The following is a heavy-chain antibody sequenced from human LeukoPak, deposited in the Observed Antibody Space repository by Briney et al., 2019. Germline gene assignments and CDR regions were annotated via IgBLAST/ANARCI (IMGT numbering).Heavy chain of an antibody. V-gene: IGHV3-23*01. D-gene: IGHD6-13*01. Sequence: AGGSLRLSCAASGFTFSSCAMSWVRQAPGKGLEWVSGITGSGGSTYYADSVKGRFTISRDNSKNTLYLQMNGLRAEDTAVYYCAKDLADYSSSPLPLDYWGQGTLVTVSS. J-gene: IGHJ4*02. CDR2: ITGSGGST. CDR1: GFTFSSCA. CDR3: AKDLADYSSSPLPLDY.